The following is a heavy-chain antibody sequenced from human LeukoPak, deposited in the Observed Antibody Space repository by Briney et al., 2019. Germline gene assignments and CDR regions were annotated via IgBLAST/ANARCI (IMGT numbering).Heavy chain of an antibody. CDR2: IWYDGSNK. Sequence: GGSLRLSCAASGFTFSSYAMSWVRQAPGKGLEWVAVIWYDGSNKYYADSVKGRFTISRDNSKNTLYLQMNSLRAEDTAVYYCARDQEDYYDSSGYYSYYFDYWGQGTLVTVSS. J-gene: IGHJ4*02. CDR1: GFTFSSYA. V-gene: IGHV3-33*08. D-gene: IGHD3-22*01. CDR3: ARDQEDYYDSSGYYSYYFDY.